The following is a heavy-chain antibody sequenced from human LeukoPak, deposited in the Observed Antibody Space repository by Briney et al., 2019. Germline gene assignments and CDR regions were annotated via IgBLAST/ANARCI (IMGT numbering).Heavy chain of an antibody. Sequence: SETLSLTCTVPGGAISTYYWSWIRQTPMKGLEWIGYIYYSGSTDYSPSLKSRVTMSVDTSKSQFSLKLTSVTAADTAVYYCATLDIGSSSGWYFRYWGRGTLVAVSS. CDR2: IYYSGST. D-gene: IGHD6-19*01. J-gene: IGHJ4*02. CDR3: ATLDIGSSSGWYFRY. V-gene: IGHV4-59*01. CDR1: GGAISTYY.